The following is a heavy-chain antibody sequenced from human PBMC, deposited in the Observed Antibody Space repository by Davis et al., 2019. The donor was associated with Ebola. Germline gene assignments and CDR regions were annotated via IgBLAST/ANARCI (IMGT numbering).Heavy chain of an antibody. Sequence: GESLKISCAASGFTFSDYYMNWVRQAPGKGLEWVSVIYSGGSTYYADSVKGRFTISRHNSKNTLYLQMNSLRAEDTAVYYCAQGWSRYYFDYWGQGTLVTVSS. J-gene: IGHJ4*02. CDR3: AQGWSRYYFDY. CDR1: GFTFSDYY. V-gene: IGHV3-53*04. D-gene: IGHD2-15*01. CDR2: IYSGGST.